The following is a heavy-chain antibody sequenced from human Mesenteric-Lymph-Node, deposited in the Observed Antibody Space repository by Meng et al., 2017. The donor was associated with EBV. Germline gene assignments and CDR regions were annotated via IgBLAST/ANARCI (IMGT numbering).Heavy chain of an antibody. CDR2: IYWDDDK. CDR1: GFSLSTNGVA. CDR3: AHSDVGIIPFDS. V-gene: IGHV2-5*02. Sequence: QITLKGSGPTLVKPTQTLTLTCTFSGFSLSTNGVAVGWIRQPPGKGLEWLALIYWDDDKRYSPSLKSRLTITKDTSKNQVVLSMTNMDPVDTGTYFCAHSDVGIIPFDSWGQGTLVTVSS. D-gene: IGHD1-26*01. J-gene: IGHJ4*02.